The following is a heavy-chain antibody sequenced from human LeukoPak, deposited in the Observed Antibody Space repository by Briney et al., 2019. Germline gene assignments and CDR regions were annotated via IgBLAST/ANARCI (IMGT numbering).Heavy chain of an antibody. CDR3: ARVQEVADYYFDY. J-gene: IGHJ4*02. Sequence: SGTLSLTCAVSGGSISSSNWWSWVRQPPGKGLEWIGEIYHSGSTNYNPSLKSRVTISVDKSKNQFSLKLSSVTAADTAVYYCARVQEVADYYFDYWGQGTLVTVSS. V-gene: IGHV4-4*02. D-gene: IGHD6-19*01. CDR2: IYHSGST. CDR1: GGSISSSNW.